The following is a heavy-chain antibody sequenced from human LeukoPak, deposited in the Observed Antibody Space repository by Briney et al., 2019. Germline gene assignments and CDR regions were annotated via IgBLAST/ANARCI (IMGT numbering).Heavy chain of an antibody. V-gene: IGHV5-51*01. CDR1: GYSFTSYW. CDR2: IYPGDSDT. J-gene: IGHJ4*02. CDR3: ARSYCSGGSCYFPFDY. D-gene: IGHD2-15*01. Sequence: GESLKISCKGSGYSFTSYWIGWVRQMPGKGLEWTGIIYPGDSDTRYSPSFQGQVTISADKSISTAYLQWSSLKASDTAMYYCARSYCSGGSCYFPFDYWGQGTLVTVSS.